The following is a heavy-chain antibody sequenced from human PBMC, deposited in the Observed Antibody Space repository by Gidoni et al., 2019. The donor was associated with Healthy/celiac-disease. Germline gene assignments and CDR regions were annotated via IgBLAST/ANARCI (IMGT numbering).Heavy chain of an antibody. J-gene: IGHJ6*02. V-gene: IGHV3-49*05. CDR1: GFPFGDYA. D-gene: IGHD2-2*01. Sequence: EVQLVESGGGLVKPGRSLRLSCTASGFPFGDYAMSWFRPAPGKGLGWVGVIRSKAYGGTTEDAASVKGRFTISRDDSKSIAYLQMNSLKTEDTAVYYCTRDLGQYCSSTSCSFYYYYGMDVWGQGTTVTVSS. CDR2: IRSKAYGGTT. CDR3: TRDLGQYCSSTSCSFYYYYGMDV.